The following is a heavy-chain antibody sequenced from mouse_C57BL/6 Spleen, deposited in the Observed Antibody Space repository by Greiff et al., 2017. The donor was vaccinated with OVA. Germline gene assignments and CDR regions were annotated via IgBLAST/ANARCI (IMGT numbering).Heavy chain of an antibody. CDR2: INYDGSST. V-gene: IGHV5-16*01. Sequence: DVHLVESEGGLVQPGSSMKLSCTASGFTFSDYYMAWVRQVPEKGLEWVANINYDGSSTYYLDSLKSRFIISRDNAKNILYLQMSSLKSEDTATYYCAREQYYGSRRDYAMDYWGQGTSVTVSS. J-gene: IGHJ4*01. CDR3: AREQYYGSRRDYAMDY. D-gene: IGHD1-1*01. CDR1: GFTFSDYY.